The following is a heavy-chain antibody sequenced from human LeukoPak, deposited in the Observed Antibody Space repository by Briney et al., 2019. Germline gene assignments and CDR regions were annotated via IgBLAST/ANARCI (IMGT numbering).Heavy chain of an antibody. CDR1: GFSFSGHW. CDR3: ARGPNSNWSGLDF. CDR2: ISPTGSTT. Sequence: PGGSLRLSCTASGFSFSGHWMHWARQLPGKGLVWVSRISPTGSTTGYADSVKGRFTVSRDNAKNTLYLQVNNLRAEDTAVYYCARGPNSNWSGLDFWGQGTLLTVS. J-gene: IGHJ4*02. V-gene: IGHV3-74*01. D-gene: IGHD6-6*01.